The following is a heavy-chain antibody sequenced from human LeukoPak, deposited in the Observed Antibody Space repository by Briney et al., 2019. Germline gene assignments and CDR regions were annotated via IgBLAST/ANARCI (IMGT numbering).Heavy chain of an antibody. CDR3: ARDQSYLDIAAARGILD. Sequence: GGSLRLSCAASGFTFSSYSMHWVRQAPGKGLEWVAVISHDGGNEYYADSVKGRFTISRDKSTNTVYLQMNSLRLEDTAVYSCARDQSYLDIAAARGILDWGQGTLVTVSS. D-gene: IGHD5-12*01. CDR1: GFTFSSYS. J-gene: IGHJ4*02. V-gene: IGHV3-30-3*01. CDR2: ISHDGGNE.